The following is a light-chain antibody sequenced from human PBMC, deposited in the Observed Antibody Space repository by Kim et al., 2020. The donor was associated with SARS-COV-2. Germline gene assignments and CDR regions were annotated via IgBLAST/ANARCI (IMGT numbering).Light chain of an antibody. Sequence: DIVMTQSPLSLAVTPGEPASISCRSSQSLLHSNGYTYLDWYLQKPGQSPQLLIYMGSNRASGVPDRFSGSGSGTDFTLKISRVEAEDVGFYYCMQPLQSLTFCPGTKVDIK. CDR2: MGS. J-gene: IGKJ3*01. CDR1: QSLLHSNGYTY. CDR3: MQPLQSLT. V-gene: IGKV2-28*01.